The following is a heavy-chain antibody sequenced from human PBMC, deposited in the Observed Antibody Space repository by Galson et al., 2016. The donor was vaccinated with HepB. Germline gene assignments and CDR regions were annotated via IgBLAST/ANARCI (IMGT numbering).Heavy chain of an antibody. CDR1: GFTFKEYW. CDR2: INEDGSVK. J-gene: IGHJ4*02. Sequence: SLRLSCAASGFTFKEYWMSWVRQSPGKGLQWVANINEDGSVKYYVDSVRGRFTISRDNAETSVFLQLGSLTSDDTALYFCVRAFGRGAFDYWGQGTLLTVSS. D-gene: IGHD3-10*01. CDR3: VRAFGRGAFDY. V-gene: IGHV3-7*01.